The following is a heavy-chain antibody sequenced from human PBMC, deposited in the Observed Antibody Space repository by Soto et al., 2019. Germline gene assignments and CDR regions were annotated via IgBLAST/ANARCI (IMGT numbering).Heavy chain of an antibody. V-gene: IGHV1-2*02. Sequence: ASVKVSCKASGYTFTGYYMHWVRQAPGQGLEWMGWINPNSGGTNYAQKFQGRVTMTRDTSISTAYMELSRLRSDDTAVYYCARGLGYYGSGSYNKFDSWGQGTLVTVSS. CDR2: INPNSGGT. CDR1: GYTFTGYY. D-gene: IGHD3-10*01. CDR3: ARGLGYYGSGSYNKFDS. J-gene: IGHJ5*01.